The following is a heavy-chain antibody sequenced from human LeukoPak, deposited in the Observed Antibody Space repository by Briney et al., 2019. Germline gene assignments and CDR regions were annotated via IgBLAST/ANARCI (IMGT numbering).Heavy chain of an antibody. CDR2: IIPIFGTA. CDR1: GGTFSSYA. J-gene: IGHJ6*04. Sequence: AASVKVSCKASGGTFSSYAISWVRQAPGQGLEWMGGIIPIFGTANYAQKFQGRVTITADESTSTAYMELSSLRSEDTAVYYCAGTPDIVVVPAAPGGGPYYYYGMDVWGKGTTVTVSS. V-gene: IGHV1-69*01. CDR3: AGTPDIVVVPAAPGGGPYYYYGMDV. D-gene: IGHD2-2*01.